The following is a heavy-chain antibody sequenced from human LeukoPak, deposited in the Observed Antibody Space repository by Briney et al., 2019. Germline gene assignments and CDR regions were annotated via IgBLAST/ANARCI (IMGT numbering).Heavy chain of an antibody. V-gene: IGHV1-2*02. CDR1: GYTFTGYY. J-gene: IGHJ4*02. CDR3: ARVWGIFGVVILGY. D-gene: IGHD3-3*01. CDR2: INPNSGGT. Sequence: ASVKVSCKASGYTFTGYYMHWVRQAPGQGLEWMGWINPNSGGTNYAQKFQGKVIMTRNTSISTAYMELSSLRSEDTAVYYCARVWGIFGVVILGYWGQGTLVTVSS.